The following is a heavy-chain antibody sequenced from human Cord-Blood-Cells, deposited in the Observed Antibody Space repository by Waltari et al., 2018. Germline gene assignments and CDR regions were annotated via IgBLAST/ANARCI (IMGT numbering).Heavy chain of an antibody. J-gene: IGHJ4*02. CDR2: ISWNSGSI. CDR1: GFTFDDYA. Sequence: EVQLVESGGDLVQPGRSLRLSCAASGFTFDDYAMHWVRQAPGKGLEWVSGISWNSGSIGYADSVKGRFTISRDNAKNSLYLQMNSLRAEDTALYYCAKDKSGSYAGWGQGTLVTVSS. CDR3: AKDKSGSYAG. D-gene: IGHD1-26*01. V-gene: IGHV3-9*01.